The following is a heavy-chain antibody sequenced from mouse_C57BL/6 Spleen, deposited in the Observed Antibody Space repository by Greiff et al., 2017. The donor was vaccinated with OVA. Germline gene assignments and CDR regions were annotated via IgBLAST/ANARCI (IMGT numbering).Heavy chain of an antibody. Sequence: VQLQQSGAELVKPGASVKLSCKASGYTFTEYTIHWVKQRSGQGLEWIGWFYPGSGSIKYNEKFKDKATLTAYKSSSTVYMELSRLTSEDSAVYFCARRGYDYDGGGYAMDYWGQGTSVTVSS. CDR3: ARRGYDYDGGGYAMDY. V-gene: IGHV1-62-2*01. D-gene: IGHD2-4*01. CDR2: FYPGSGSI. CDR1: GYTFTEYT. J-gene: IGHJ4*01.